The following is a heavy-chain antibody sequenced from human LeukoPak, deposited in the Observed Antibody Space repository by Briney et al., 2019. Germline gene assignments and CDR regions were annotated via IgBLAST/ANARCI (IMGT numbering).Heavy chain of an antibody. J-gene: IGHJ3*02. CDR3: ARAGRQGGHAFDI. CDR2: ISSSSSYI. V-gene: IGHV3-21*01. D-gene: IGHD3-16*01. CDR1: GFTFSSYS. Sequence: GGSLRLSCAASGFTFSSYSMNWVRQAPGEGMEWVSSISSSSSYIYYADSVKGRFTISRDNAKNSLYLQMNSLRAEDTAVYYCARAGRQGGHAFDIWGQGTMVTVSS.